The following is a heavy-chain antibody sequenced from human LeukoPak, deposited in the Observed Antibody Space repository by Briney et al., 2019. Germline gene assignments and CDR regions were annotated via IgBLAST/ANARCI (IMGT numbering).Heavy chain of an antibody. Sequence: PSETLSLTCTVSGGSISSYYWTWIRQPPGKGLEWIGYIYHSESTTYNPSLESRVTISAHTSKNQFSLRLNSVTAADTAVYYCARDRQWELPYWGQGTLVTVSS. CDR1: GGSISSYY. CDR2: IYHSEST. V-gene: IGHV4-59*01. D-gene: IGHD1-26*01. CDR3: ARDRQWELPY. J-gene: IGHJ4*02.